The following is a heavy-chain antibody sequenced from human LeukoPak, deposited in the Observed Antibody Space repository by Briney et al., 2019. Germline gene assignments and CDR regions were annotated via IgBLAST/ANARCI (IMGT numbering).Heavy chain of an antibody. V-gene: IGHV5-51*01. CDR2: IYPGDSDA. CDR1: GYSFTTYW. J-gene: IGHJ5*02. D-gene: IGHD6-13*01. Sequence: GESLKISCKGSGYSFTTYWLGWVRQMPGKGLEWMGIIYPGDSDARYSPSFQGQVTISVDKSISTAYLQWSSLKASDTAMYYCARSIAAAGIPFDPWGQGTLVTVSS. CDR3: ARSIAAAGIPFDP.